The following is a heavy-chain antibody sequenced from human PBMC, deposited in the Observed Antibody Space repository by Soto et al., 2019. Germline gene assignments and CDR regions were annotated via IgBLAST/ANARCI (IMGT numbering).Heavy chain of an antibody. J-gene: IGHJ3*01. Sequence: GGSLRLSCAASGFSFSGYNMNWVRQAPGKGLEWVSSISGDSNYIYYADSVQGRFTISRDNAKNSVYLQMNSLRAEDTAVYYCARVVYFDRSAYGLWGQGTMVTVS. CDR3: ARVVYFDRSAYGL. CDR2: ISGDSNYI. V-gene: IGHV3-21*01. CDR1: GFSFSGYN. D-gene: IGHD3-22*01.